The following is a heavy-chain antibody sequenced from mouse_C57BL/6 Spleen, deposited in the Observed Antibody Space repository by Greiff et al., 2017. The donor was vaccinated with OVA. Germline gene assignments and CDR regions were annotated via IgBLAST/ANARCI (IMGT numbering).Heavy chain of an antibody. J-gene: IGHJ4*01. D-gene: IGHD1-1*01. CDR1: GYTFTGYW. Sequence: QVQLQQSGAELMKPGASVKLSCKATGYTFTGYWIEWVKQRPGHGLEWIGEILPGSGSTNYNEKFKGKATFTADTSSNTAYMQLSSLTTEDSAIYYCARRDYYYGSSYYYAMDYWGQGTSVTVSS. V-gene: IGHV1-9*01. CDR3: ARRDYYYGSSYYYAMDY. CDR2: ILPGSGST.